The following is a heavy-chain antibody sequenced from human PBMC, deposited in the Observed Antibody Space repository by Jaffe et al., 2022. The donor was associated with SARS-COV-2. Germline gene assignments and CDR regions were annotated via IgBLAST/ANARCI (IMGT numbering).Heavy chain of an antibody. J-gene: IGHJ5*02. D-gene: IGHD3-10*01. Sequence: ELQLLESGGGLVQPGGSLRLSCTASGFPFSSYGMAWVRQAPGKGLEFVSIITNTGGTTYYTDSVKGRFTISRDNSKNTLFLQMNSLRAEDSAVYYCARRGRTKAEKWFDPWGQGTLVTVSS. CDR2: ITNTGGTT. CDR1: GFPFSSYG. CDR3: ARRGRTKAEKWFDP. V-gene: IGHV3-23*01.